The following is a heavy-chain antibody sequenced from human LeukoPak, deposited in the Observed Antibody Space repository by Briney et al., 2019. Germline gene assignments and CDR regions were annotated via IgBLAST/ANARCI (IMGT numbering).Heavy chain of an antibody. D-gene: IGHD3-10*01. V-gene: IGHV1-18*04. CDR2: TSAYNGNR. J-gene: IGHJ4*02. CDR1: GYTFTNYG. CDR3: ARAYYGSGGSLTHTDFDS. Sequence: ASGKVSFKAAGYTFTNYGISWVRQPPGQGLEWLGWTSAYNGNRNYAQKLHDRVTMTTDTSTSTAYMELRSLRSDDTAVYYCARAYYGSGGSLTHTDFDSWGQGTLVTVSS.